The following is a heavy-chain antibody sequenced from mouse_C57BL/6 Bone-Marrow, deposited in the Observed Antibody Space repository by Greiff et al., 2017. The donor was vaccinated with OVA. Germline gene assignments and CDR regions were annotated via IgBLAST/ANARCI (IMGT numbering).Heavy chain of an antibody. CDR2: IYPRSGNT. V-gene: IGHV1-81*01. J-gene: IGHJ2*01. CDR3: AREGHYYGSSFDY. CDR1: GYPFTSYG. Sequence: QVQLQQPGAELARPGASVKLSCKASGYPFTSYGISWVKQRTGQGLEWIGEIYPRSGNTYYNEKFKGKATLTADKASSTAYMELRSLTSEDSAFYFCAREGHYYGSSFDYWGQGTTLTVSS. D-gene: IGHD1-1*01.